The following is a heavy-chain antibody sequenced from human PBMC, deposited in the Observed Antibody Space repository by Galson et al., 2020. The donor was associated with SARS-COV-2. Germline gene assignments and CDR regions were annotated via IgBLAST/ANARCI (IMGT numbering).Heavy chain of an antibody. CDR3: VRGTSSCHYYYFDY. CDR1: GFTFTDHY. V-gene: IGHV3-72*01. CDR2: IRHRARSFTT. J-gene: IGHJ4*02. D-gene: IGHD1-26*01. Sequence: GESLKISCAASGFTFTDHYMDWVRQAPGKGLEWVGRIRHRARSFTTEYAASVTDRFTISRDDSKNLVSLQMNSLKTEDTAVYYCVRGTSSCHYYYFDYWGQGTLVTVAS.